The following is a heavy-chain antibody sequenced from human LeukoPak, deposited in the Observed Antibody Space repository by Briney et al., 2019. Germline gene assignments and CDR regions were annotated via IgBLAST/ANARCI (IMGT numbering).Heavy chain of an antibody. CDR3: ARGRIAARNVDY. D-gene: IGHD6-6*01. CDR2: IIPIFGTA. Sequence: ASVKVSCKASGGTFSSYAISWVRQAPGQGLEWMGGIIPIFGTANYAQKFQGRVTITADKSTSTAYMELSSLRSDDTAVYYCARGRIAARNVDYWGQGTLVTVSS. V-gene: IGHV1-69*06. CDR1: GGTFSSYA. J-gene: IGHJ4*02.